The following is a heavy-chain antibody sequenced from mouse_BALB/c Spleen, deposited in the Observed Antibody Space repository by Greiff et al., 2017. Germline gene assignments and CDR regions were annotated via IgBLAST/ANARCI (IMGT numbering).Heavy chain of an antibody. CDR1: GFTFTDYY. D-gene: IGHD5-1*01. V-gene: IGHV7-3*02. CDR2: IRNKANGYTT. J-gene: IGHJ2*01. Sequence: EVQVVESGGGLVQPGGSLRLSCATSGFTFTDYYMSWVRQPPGKALEWLGFIRNKANGYTTEYSASVKGRFTISRDNSQSILYLQMNTLRAEDSATYYCARDSFTSHYFDYWGQGTTLTVSS. CDR3: ARDSFTSHYFDY.